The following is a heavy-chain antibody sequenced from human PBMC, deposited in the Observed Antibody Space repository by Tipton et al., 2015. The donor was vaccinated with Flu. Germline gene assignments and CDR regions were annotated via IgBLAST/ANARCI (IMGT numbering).Heavy chain of an antibody. V-gene: IGHV4-38-2*01. CDR3: ARHSSTDYGDYLNFDY. D-gene: IGHD4-17*01. CDR1: GYSISSGYY. Sequence: TLSLTCAVSGYSISSGYYWGWIRQPLGKGLEWIGSIYHSGSTYYNPSLKSRVTISVDTSKNQFSLKLSSVTAADTAVYYCARHSSTDYGDYLNFDYWGQGTLVTVSS. J-gene: IGHJ4*02. CDR2: IYHSGST.